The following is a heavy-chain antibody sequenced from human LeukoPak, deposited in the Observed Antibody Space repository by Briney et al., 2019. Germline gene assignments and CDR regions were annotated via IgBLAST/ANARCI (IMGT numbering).Heavy chain of an antibody. CDR2: IYYSGNT. CDR3: ARLPTDYYGSGSPDG. J-gene: IGHJ4*02. V-gene: IGHV4-38-2*01. D-gene: IGHD3-10*01. Sequence: SETLSLTCAVSNYSINSGAYYWGCIRQPPGKGLEWIGWIYYSGNTYYNPSLRSRVTISVDTSKNQLSLKLRSVTATDTAVYYCARLPTDYYGSGSPDGWGQGTLVTVSS. CDR1: NYSINSGAYY.